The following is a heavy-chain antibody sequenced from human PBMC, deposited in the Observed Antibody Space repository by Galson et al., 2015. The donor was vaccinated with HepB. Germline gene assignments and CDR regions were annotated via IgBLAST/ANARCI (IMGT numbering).Heavy chain of an antibody. Sequence: LSLTCTVSGGSISSYYWSWIRQPPGKGLEWIGYIYYSGSTNYNPSLKSRVTISVDTSKNQFSLKLSSVTAADTAVYYCARVGSGYYYLVQWFDPWGQGTLVTVSS. CDR3: ARVGSGYYYLVQWFDP. CDR1: GGSISSYY. V-gene: IGHV4-59*12. CDR2: IYYSGST. J-gene: IGHJ5*02. D-gene: IGHD3-22*01.